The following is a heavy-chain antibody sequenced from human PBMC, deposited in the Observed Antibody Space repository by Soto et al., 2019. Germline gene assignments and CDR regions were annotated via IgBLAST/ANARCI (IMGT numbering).Heavy chain of an antibody. Sequence: ASVKVSCKASGYTFTSYAMHWVRQAPGQRLEWMGWINAGNGNTKYSQKFQGRVTITRDTSASTAYMELSSLRAEDTAVYYCARISPIMPQGYWGQGTRVTVSS. D-gene: IGHD2-2*01. J-gene: IGHJ4*02. V-gene: IGHV1-3*01. CDR1: GYTFTSYA. CDR2: INAGNGNT. CDR3: ARISPIMPQGY.